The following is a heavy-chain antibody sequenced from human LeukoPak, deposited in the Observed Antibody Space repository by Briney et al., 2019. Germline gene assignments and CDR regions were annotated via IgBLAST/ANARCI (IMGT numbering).Heavy chain of an antibody. J-gene: IGHJ4*02. D-gene: IGHD4-23*01. Sequence: GGSLRLSCAASGFTFSSYSMNWVRQAPGKGLEWVSSISSSSSYIYYADSVKGRFTISRDNAKNSLYLQMNSLRAEDTAVYYCASTPSELPLWWYRWGQGTLVTVSS. CDR2: ISSSSSYI. CDR1: GFTFSSYS. V-gene: IGHV3-21*01. CDR3: ASTPSELPLWWYR.